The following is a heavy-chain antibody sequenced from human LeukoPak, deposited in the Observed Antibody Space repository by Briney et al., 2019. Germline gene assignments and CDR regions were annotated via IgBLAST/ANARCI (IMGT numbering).Heavy chain of an antibody. CDR2: IYHSGST. CDR3: ARVSITMIVGDYYGMDV. J-gene: IGHJ6*02. Sequence: LSGTLSLTCAVSGGSISSSNWWSWVRQPPGKGLEWIGEIYHSGSTNYNPSLKSRVTISVDKSKNQFSLKLSSVTAADTAVYYCARVSITMIVGDYYGMDVWGQGTTVTVSS. D-gene: IGHD3-22*01. V-gene: IGHV4-4*02. CDR1: GGSISSSNW.